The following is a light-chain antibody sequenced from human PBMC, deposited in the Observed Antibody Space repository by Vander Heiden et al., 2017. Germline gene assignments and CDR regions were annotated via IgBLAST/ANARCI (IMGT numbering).Light chain of an antibody. J-gene: IGLJ2*01. CDR3: CSYAGSYTLL. Sequence: SALTQPRSVSGSPGQSVTISCTGTSSDVAFYNYVSWYQQHPGKAPKLMIYDVSARPSWVPDRFSGSKSGNTASLTISGLQAEDEADYYCCSYAGSYTLLFGGGTKVTVL. CDR1: SSDVAFYNY. V-gene: IGLV2-11*01. CDR2: DVS.